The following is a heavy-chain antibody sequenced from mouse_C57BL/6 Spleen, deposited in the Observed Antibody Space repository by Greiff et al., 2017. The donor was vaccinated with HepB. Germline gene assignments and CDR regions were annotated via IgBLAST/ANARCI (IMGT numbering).Heavy chain of an antibody. V-gene: IGHV5-2*01. D-gene: IGHD1-1*01. J-gene: IGHJ1*03. CDR2: INSDGGST. CDR1: EYEFPSHD. Sequence: EVQRVESGGGLVQPGESLKLSCESNEYEFPSHDMSWVRKTPEKRLELVAAINSDGGSTYYPDTMERRFIISRDNTKKTLYLQMSSLRSEDTALYYCARHKDYYGSSYDWYFDVWGTGTTVTVSS. CDR3: ARHKDYYGSSYDWYFDV.